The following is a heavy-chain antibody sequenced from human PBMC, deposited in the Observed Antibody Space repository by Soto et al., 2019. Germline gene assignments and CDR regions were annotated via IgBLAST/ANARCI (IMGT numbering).Heavy chain of an antibody. CDR3: ARSRPYCRSTGCYYSYGMDV. CDR1: GYTFTSYW. Sequence: PGESLKISCKGSGYTFTSYWIGWVRQMPGKGLEWMGIMYPGDSDTRYSPSFQGQVSISADRSTSTAYLQWSSLKASDTAMYYCARSRPYCRSTGCYYSYGMDVWGQGTTVPVPS. J-gene: IGHJ6*02. CDR2: MYPGDSDT. V-gene: IGHV5-51*01. D-gene: IGHD2-2*01.